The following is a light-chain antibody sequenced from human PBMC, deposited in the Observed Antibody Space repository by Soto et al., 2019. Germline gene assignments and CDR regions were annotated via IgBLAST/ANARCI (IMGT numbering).Light chain of an antibody. Sequence: EILLTQSTATLSLSPGERATLSCRASQSVSSFFFAWYQQKPGQAPRLLMHSISIRATGIPDRFSGSGSETDFTLTISGLEPEDFAVYYSQQYGSSPWTFGQGTKVDVK. CDR2: SIS. CDR3: QQYGSSPWT. V-gene: IGKV3-20*01. J-gene: IGKJ1*01. CDR1: QSVSSFF.